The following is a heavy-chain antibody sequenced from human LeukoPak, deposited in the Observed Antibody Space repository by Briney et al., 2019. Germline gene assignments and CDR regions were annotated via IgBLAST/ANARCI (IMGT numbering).Heavy chain of an antibody. D-gene: IGHD2-2*01. V-gene: IGHV3-53*01. J-gene: IGHJ4*02. CDR3: ARDLYCSK. CDR1: GFTVSSNY. Sequence: GGSLRLSCAASGFTVSSNYMSWVRQAPGKGLEWVSVINSGGSTYYADSVKGRFIISRGYSKNTLYLQMNSLRAEDTAVYYCARDLYCSKWGQGALVTVSS. CDR2: INSGGST.